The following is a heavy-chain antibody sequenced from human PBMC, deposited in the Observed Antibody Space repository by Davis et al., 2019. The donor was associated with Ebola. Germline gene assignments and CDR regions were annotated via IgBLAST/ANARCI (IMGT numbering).Heavy chain of an antibody. CDR2: ISGSGGGT. J-gene: IGHJ4*02. CDR1: GFIFRSYA. D-gene: IGHD2-8*01. V-gene: IGHV3-23*01. Sequence: PGGSLRLSCAASGFIFRSYAMSWVRQAPGKGLEWVSIISGSGGGTYYADSVKGRFTISRDNSKNSLFLQMNSLRAEDTAVYYCAKEMYGPSSSPFDYWGQGTLVTVSS. CDR3: AKEMYGPSSSPFDY.